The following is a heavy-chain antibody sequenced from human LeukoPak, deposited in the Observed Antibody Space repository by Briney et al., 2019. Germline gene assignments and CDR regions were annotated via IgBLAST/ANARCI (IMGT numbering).Heavy chain of an antibody. Sequence: ASVKVSCKASRYIFTGYYIHWVRQAPGQGLEWMGWINPNSGGTNYAQKFQGRVTMTRDTSISTAYLELSRLRSDDTAVYYCARDSPLDYGDYGIDYWGQGTLVTVSS. CDR2: INPNSGGT. J-gene: IGHJ4*02. CDR3: ARDSPLDYGDYGIDY. D-gene: IGHD4-17*01. CDR1: RYIFTGYY. V-gene: IGHV1-2*02.